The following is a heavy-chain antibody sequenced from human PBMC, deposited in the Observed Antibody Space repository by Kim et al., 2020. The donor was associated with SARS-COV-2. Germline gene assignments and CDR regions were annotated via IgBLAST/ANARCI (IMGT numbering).Heavy chain of an antibody. V-gene: IGHV3-33*01. Sequence: GGSLRLSCSASGFTFNTYGMHWVRQAPGKGLEWVAVIWFDGSDKYYADSVKGRFTISRDNSKDTLYLQMRSLRAEDTAVYYCARGLHYDSWSGYSDYYYGMNVWGQGTTVTVSS. J-gene: IGHJ6*02. CDR1: GFTFNTYG. CDR3: ARGLHYDSWSGYSDYYYGMNV. D-gene: IGHD3-3*01. CDR2: IWFDGSDK.